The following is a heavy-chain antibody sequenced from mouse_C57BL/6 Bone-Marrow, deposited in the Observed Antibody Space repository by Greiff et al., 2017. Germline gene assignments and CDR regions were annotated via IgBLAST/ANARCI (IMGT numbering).Heavy chain of an antibody. V-gene: IGHV1-81*01. CDR2: IYPRSGNT. J-gene: IGHJ4*01. Sequence: VQLQQSGAELARPGASVQLSCKASGYTFTSSGISWVKQRTGQGLEWIGEIYPRSGNTYYNEKFKGKATLTADKSSSTAYMELRSLTSEDSAVYFCALSFFYGSSPYYAMDYWGQGTSVTVSS. D-gene: IGHD1-1*01. CDR1: GYTFTSSG. CDR3: ALSFFYGSSPYYAMDY.